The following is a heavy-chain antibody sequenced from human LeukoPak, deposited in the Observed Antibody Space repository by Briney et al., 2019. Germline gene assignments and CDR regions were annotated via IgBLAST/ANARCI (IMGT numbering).Heavy chain of an antibody. CDR1: GFTFSSYG. V-gene: IGHV3-30*02. J-gene: IGHJ2*01. CDR2: IRNEGSDK. Sequence: QPGGSLRLSCASSGFTFSSYGMYWVRQAPDKGLEWVAFIRNEGSDKYYTCSVKGRFTISRHNSKKTLYLQMNSLRAEDTAVYYCARGLELRRVRVNWYFDLWGRGTLVTVSS. CDR3: ARGLELRRVRVNWYFDL. D-gene: IGHD1-7*01.